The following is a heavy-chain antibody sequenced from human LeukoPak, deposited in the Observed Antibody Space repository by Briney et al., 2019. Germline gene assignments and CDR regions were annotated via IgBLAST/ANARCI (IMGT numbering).Heavy chain of an antibody. D-gene: IGHD3-22*01. V-gene: IGHV1-2*02. CDR2: INPNSGGT. CDR1: GYTFTGYY. CDR3: ARETDYYDSSGIDY. Sequence: ASVKVSCKASGYTFTGYYMHWVRQAPGQGLEWMGWINPNSGGTNYAQKFRGRVTMTRDTSISTAYMELSRLRSDDTAVYYCARETDYYDSSGIDYWGQGTLVTVSS. J-gene: IGHJ4*02.